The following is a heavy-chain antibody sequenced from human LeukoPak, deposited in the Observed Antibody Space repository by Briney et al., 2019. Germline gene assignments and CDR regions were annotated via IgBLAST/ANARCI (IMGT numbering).Heavy chain of an antibody. D-gene: IGHD2-15*01. J-gene: IGHJ4*02. Sequence: SETLSLTCAVFGGSFSGYHWSWIRQPPGKGLEWIGGVNYGESTNYNPSLKSRVTISVDTSNNQVSLDLTSVTAADTAVYYCARGRVVSPFDQWGQGTLVTVDS. CDR1: GGSFSGYH. V-gene: IGHV4-34*01. CDR3: ARGRVVSPFDQ. CDR2: VNYGEST.